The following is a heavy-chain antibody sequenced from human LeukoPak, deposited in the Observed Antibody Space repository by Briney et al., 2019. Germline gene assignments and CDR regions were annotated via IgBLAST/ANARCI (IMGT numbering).Heavy chain of an antibody. CDR2: ISYDGSNK. D-gene: IGHD2-15*01. CDR3: ANNIGGSLDY. Sequence: GGSLRLSCAASGFTFSSYGMHWVRQAPGKGLEWVAVISYDGSNKYYADSVKGRFTISRDNSKNTPYLQMNSLRAEDTAVYYCANNIGGSLDYWGQGTLVTVSS. J-gene: IGHJ4*02. CDR1: GFTFSSYG. V-gene: IGHV3-30*18.